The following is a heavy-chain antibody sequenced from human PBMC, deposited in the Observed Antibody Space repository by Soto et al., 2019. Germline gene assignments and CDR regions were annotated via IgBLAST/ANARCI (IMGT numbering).Heavy chain of an antibody. J-gene: IGHJ4*02. CDR1: GGSIRSGGYY. Sequence: QVQLQESGPGLVKPSQTLSLTCTVSGGSIRSGGYYWSWIRQHPGKGLEWIGYIYYSGSTYYNPSLKSRVTISVDTSKNQFSLKLSSVTAADTAVYYCARDQRGSYHFDYWGQGTLVTVSS. CDR3: ARDQRGSYHFDY. CDR2: IYYSGST. V-gene: IGHV4-31*03. D-gene: IGHD1-26*01.